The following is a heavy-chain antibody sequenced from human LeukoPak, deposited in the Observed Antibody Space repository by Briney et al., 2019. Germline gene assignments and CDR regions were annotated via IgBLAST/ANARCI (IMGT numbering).Heavy chain of an antibody. V-gene: IGHV1-46*01. CDR2: INPSGGST. D-gene: IGHD3-10*01. Sequence: GASVKVSCKASGYTFTSYYMHWVRQAPGQGLEWMGIINPSGGSTSYAQKFQGRVTMTRDTSTSTVYMELSSLRSEDTAVYYCARERELLYYYNSTDVWGKGTTVTISS. CDR1: GYTFTSYY. J-gene: IGHJ6*03. CDR3: ARERELLYYYNSTDV.